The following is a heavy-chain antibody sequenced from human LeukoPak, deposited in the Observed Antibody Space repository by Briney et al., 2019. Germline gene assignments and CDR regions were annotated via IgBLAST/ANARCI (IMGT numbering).Heavy chain of an antibody. J-gene: IGHJ4*02. Sequence: PGGSLRLSCAASGFTFSSYAMSWVRQAPGKGLEWVSAISGSGGSTYYADSAKGRFTISRDNSKNTLYLQMNSLRAEDTAVYYCAKVDTMIVVAPSPFDYWGQGTLVTVSS. CDR3: AKVDTMIVVAPSPFDY. CDR1: GFTFSSYA. CDR2: ISGSGGST. V-gene: IGHV3-23*01. D-gene: IGHD3-22*01.